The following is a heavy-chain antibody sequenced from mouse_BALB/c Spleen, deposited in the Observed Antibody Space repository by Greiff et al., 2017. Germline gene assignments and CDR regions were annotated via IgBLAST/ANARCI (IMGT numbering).Heavy chain of an antibody. J-gene: IGHJ4*01. CDR1: GYTFSSYW. CDR3: AREDAMDY. V-gene: IGHV1-9*01. CDR2: LLPGSGST. Sequence: QVQLKQSGAELLKPGASVKISCKATGYTFSSYWIEWVKQRPGHGLEWIGELLPGSGSTNYNEKFKGKATFTADTSSNTAYIQLSSLTSEDSAVYDCAREDAMDYWGQGTAVTVSA.